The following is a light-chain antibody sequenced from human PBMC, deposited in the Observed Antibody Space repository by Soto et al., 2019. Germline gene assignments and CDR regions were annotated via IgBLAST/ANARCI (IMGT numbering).Light chain of an antibody. Sequence: QSALTQPRSVSGSPGQSVTISCTGTSSDIGGYKYVSWYQHHPGKAPKLLIYDVSERPSGVPDRFSGSKSGNTASLTISGLQAEDEADYYSCSYAAISVVFGGGTKLTVL. CDR3: CSYAAISVV. V-gene: IGLV2-11*01. J-gene: IGLJ2*01. CDR1: SSDIGGYKY. CDR2: DVS.